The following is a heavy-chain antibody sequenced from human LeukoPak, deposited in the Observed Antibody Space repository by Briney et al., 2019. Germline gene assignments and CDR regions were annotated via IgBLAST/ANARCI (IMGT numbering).Heavy chain of an antibody. J-gene: IGHJ3*02. D-gene: IGHD2-15*01. CDR3: ASPSKLVISRGGFDI. CDR1: GGSSSDTTYY. V-gene: IGHV4-39*01. Sequence: SETLSLTCTVTGGSSSDTTYYWAWIRQPPGKGLEWIGSIYFSETKYNPSLKTRITISGDTSKNQFSLKLSSVTAADTAVYYCASPSKLVISRGGFDIWGQGTMVTVSA. CDR2: IYFSET.